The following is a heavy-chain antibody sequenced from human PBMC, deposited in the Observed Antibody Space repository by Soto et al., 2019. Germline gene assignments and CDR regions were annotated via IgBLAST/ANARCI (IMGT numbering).Heavy chain of an antibody. V-gene: IGHV6-1*01. D-gene: IGHD1-26*01. J-gene: IGHJ6*02. Sequence: SQTLSLSCAISGDSVSSNSAAWNWIRQSPSRGLEWLGRTYYRSKWYNDYAVSVKSRITINPDTSKNQFSLQLNSVTPEDTAVYYCAREGGSYYAGDYYYGMDVWGQGTTVTVSS. CDR1: GDSVSSNSAA. CDR2: TYYRSKWYN. CDR3: AREGGSYYAGDYYYGMDV.